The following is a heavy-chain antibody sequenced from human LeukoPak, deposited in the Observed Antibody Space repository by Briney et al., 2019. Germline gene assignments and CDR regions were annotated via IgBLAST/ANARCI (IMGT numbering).Heavy chain of an antibody. Sequence: GGSLRLSCTTSGFTFGDYAMSWVRQAPGKRLEWVGFIRSKPYGGTTEYAASIKDRFSISRDDSKSIAHLEMNSLKSEDTAVYYCTRLARGSGNYYTPGFWGQGTLVTVSS. CDR2: IRSKPYGGTT. CDR1: GFTFGDYA. CDR3: TRLARGSGNYYTPGF. J-gene: IGHJ4*02. D-gene: IGHD3-10*01. V-gene: IGHV3-49*04.